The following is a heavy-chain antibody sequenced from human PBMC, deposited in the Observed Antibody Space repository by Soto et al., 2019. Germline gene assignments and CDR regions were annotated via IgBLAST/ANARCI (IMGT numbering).Heavy chain of an antibody. Sequence: EVQLVESGGGLVQPGGSLRLSCAASEFTSSNYWMTWVRQAPGKGLEWVANIKQDGSDKYYVDSVKGQFSISRDNSKNSLYLQMNSLRVEDTAVYFCARVANRFYDLWGRGTLVTVSS. CDR1: EFTSSNYW. V-gene: IGHV3-7*01. J-gene: IGHJ2*01. CDR2: IKQDGSDK. CDR3: ARVANRFYDL.